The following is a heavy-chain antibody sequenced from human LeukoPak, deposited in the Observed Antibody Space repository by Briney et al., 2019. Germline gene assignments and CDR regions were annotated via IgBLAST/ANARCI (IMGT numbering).Heavy chain of an antibody. V-gene: IGHV3-15*01. D-gene: IGHD3-22*01. CDR1: GFTFTNAW. Sequence: GGSLRLSCAASGFTFTNAWMSWVRQAPGKGLEWVGRIKSKTDGGTIEYAAPVKDRFTISRDDSKNTVYLQMKSLKTEDTGVYYCATLTYYYDSRGYYPYWGQGTLVTVSS. CDR3: ATLTYYYDSRGYYPY. J-gene: IGHJ4*02. CDR2: IKSKTDGGTI.